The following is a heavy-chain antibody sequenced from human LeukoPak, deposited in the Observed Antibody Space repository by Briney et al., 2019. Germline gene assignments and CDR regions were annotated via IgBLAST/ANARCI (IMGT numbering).Heavy chain of an antibody. Sequence: GGSLRLSCAASGFTFSSYWMGWVRQAPGKGLEWVANIKQDGSEKYYVDSVKGRFTISRDNAKNSLYLQMNSLRAEDTAVYYCARVQDSNSWYSTANFDYWGQGTLVTVSS. CDR1: GFTFSSYW. D-gene: IGHD6-13*01. J-gene: IGHJ4*02. CDR2: IKQDGSEK. CDR3: ARVQDSNSWYSTANFDY. V-gene: IGHV3-7*01.